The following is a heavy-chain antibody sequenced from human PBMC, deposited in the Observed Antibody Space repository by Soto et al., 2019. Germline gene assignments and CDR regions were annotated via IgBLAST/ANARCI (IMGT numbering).Heavy chain of an antibody. Sequence: SETLSLTCTVSGGSISSSSYYWGWIRQPPGKGLEWIGSIYYSGSTYYNPSLKSRVTISVDTSKNQFSLKLSSVTAADTAAYYCARAFPAAASPGGMDVWGQGTTVTVSS. CDR3: ARAFPAAASPGGMDV. D-gene: IGHD6-13*01. J-gene: IGHJ6*02. V-gene: IGHV4-39*07. CDR1: GGSISSSSYY. CDR2: IYYSGST.